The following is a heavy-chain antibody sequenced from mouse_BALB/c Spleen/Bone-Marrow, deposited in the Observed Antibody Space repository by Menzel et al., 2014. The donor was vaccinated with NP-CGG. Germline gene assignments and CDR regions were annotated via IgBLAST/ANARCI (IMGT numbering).Heavy chain of an antibody. CDR2: INPGGGGT. V-gene: IGHV1-54*01. CDR3: ARWDYAMDY. J-gene: IGHJ4*01. Sequence: VKLMESGAELVRPGTSVKVSCKASGYAFTNYLIEWVKQRPGQGLEWIGVINPGGGGTNYNEKFKGKATLTADKSSSTAYMQLSSLTSDDSAVYFCARWDYAMDYWGQGTSVTVSS. CDR1: GYAFTNYL.